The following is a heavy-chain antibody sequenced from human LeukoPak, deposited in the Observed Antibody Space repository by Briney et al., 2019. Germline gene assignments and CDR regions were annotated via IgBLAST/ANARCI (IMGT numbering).Heavy chain of an antibody. CDR1: GFTFSTYA. D-gene: IGHD3-22*01. CDR2: ISSNGGST. Sequence: GGSLRLSCSASGFTFSTYAMHWVRQAPGKGLEYVSAISSNGGSTYYADSVKGRFTISRDNSKNTLYLQMNSLRAEDTAVYYCAREGGAYYDSSGYYFFDYWGQGTLVTVSS. J-gene: IGHJ4*02. V-gene: IGHV3-64*04. CDR3: AREGGAYYDSSGYYFFDY.